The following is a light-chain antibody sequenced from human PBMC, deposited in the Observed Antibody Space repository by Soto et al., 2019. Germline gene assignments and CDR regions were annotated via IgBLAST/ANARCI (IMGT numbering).Light chain of an antibody. V-gene: IGKV3-20*01. J-gene: IGKJ2*01. CDR3: QQYGSSPPYT. CDR1: QSVSSSY. CDR2: GAS. Sequence: EIVLTQSPGTLSLSPGERATLSCRASQSVSSSYLAWYQQKPGQAPRLLIYGASSRATGIPDRFSGSGSGTGFALTISRQEPEDFAVYYCQQYGSSPPYTFGQGTKLEIK.